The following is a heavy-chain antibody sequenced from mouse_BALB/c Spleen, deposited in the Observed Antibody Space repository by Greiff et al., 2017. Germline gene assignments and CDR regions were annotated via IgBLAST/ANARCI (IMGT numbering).Heavy chain of an antibody. CDR2: INPDSSTI. CDR3: ARHYGSSAWFAY. J-gene: IGHJ3*01. V-gene: IGHV4-1*02. D-gene: IGHD1-1*01. CDR1: GFDFSRYW. Sequence: EASGFDFSRYWMSWVRQAPGKGLEWIGEINPDSSTINYTPSLKDKFIISRDNAKNTLYLQMSKVRSEDTALYYCARHYGSSAWFAYWGQGTLVTVSA.